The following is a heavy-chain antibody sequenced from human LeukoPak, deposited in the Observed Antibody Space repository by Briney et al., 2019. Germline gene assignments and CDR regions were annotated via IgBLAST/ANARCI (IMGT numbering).Heavy chain of an antibody. D-gene: IGHD4-17*01. V-gene: IGHV5-10-1*01. J-gene: IGHJ5*02. CDR2: IDPSDSYT. CDR1: GYSFTSYW. CDR3: ARMYGDYPNWFDP. Sequence: HGESLKISCKGSGYSFTSYWISWVRQMPGKGLEWMGRIDPSDSYTNYSPSSQGHVTISADKSISTAYLQWSSLKASDTAMYYCARMYGDYPNWFDPWGQGTLVTVSS.